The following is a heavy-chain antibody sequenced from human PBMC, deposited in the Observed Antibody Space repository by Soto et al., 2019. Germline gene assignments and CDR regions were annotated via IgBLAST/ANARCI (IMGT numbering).Heavy chain of an antibody. CDR1: GRSISRGDYF. CDR3: ARDPRGVYNWNYVSGMDV. D-gene: IGHD1-7*01. Sequence: QVQLQESGPGLVKPSQTLSLTCIVSGRSISRGDYFWSWIRQPPGKGLEWIGYIHYSGSTDYNPSLTSRATISVDTSNNHFSLKLSSVTAADTAVYYCARDPRGVYNWNYVSGMDVWGQGTTVIVSS. CDR2: IHYSGST. J-gene: IGHJ6*02. V-gene: IGHV4-30-4*01.